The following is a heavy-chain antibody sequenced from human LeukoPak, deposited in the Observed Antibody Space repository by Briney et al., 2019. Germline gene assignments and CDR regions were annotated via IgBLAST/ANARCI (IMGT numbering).Heavy chain of an antibody. CDR2: ISYDGSNK. Sequence: GGSLRLSCAASGFTFSSYAMHWVRQAPGKGLEWVAVISYDGSNKYYADSVKGRFTISRDNPKNTLYLQMNSLRAEDTAVYYCARDLYSSSWYSGYYYYYGMDVWGQGTTVTVSS. CDR3: ARDLYSSSWYSGYYYYYGMDV. J-gene: IGHJ6*02. V-gene: IGHV3-30-3*01. D-gene: IGHD6-13*01. CDR1: GFTFSSYA.